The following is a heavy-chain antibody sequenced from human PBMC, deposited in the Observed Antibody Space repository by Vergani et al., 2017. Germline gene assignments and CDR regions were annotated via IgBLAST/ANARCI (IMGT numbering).Heavy chain of an antibody. CDR2: ISSSSSYI. V-gene: IGHV3-21*01. Sequence: VQLVESGGGVVQPGRSLRLSCAASGFTFSSYGMNWVRQAPGKGLEWVSSISSSSSYIYYADSVKGRFTISRDNAKNSLYLQMNSLRAEDTAVYYCARDGFDYSNYIRWFDPWGQGTLVTVSS. D-gene: IGHD4-11*01. CDR3: ARDGFDYSNYIRWFDP. CDR1: GFTFSSYG. J-gene: IGHJ5*02.